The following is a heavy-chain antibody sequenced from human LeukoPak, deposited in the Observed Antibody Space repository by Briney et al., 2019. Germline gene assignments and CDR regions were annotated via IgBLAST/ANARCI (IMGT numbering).Heavy chain of an antibody. CDR1: GGSISSYY. V-gene: IGHV4-59*01. D-gene: IGHD1-26*01. Sequence: SETLSLTCTVSGGSISSYYWSWIRQPPGKGLEWIGYIYYSGNTNYNPSLKSRVTISADTSKNQFSLKLNSVTAADTAVYYCARDLGNSASYLDHWGQGTLVTVSS. CDR3: ARDLGNSASYLDH. J-gene: IGHJ4*02. CDR2: IYYSGNT.